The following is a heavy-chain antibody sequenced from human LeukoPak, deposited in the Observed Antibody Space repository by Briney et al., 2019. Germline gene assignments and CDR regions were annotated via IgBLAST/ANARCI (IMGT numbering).Heavy chain of an antibody. CDR3: ARQSTPHGNFDY. CDR1: GFTLSNYA. V-gene: IGHV3-13*01. J-gene: IGHJ4*02. CDR2: LGTAGDT. D-gene: IGHD5-24*01. Sequence: PGGSLRLSCAASGFTLSNYAMHWVRQPAGEGLERVSALGTAGDTFYPGSVKGRFTISRDNAKKSLFLQMNSLRAEDTAIYYCARQSTPHGNFDYWGQGTLVTVSS.